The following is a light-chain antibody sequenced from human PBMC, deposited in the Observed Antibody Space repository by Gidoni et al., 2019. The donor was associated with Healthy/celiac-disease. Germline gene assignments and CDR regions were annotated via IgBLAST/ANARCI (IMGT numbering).Light chain of an antibody. J-gene: IGKJ2*02. CDR3: QQSYSTRCT. V-gene: IGKV1-39*01. CDR1: QSISSY. CDR2: AAS. Sequence: DTHMTHTPSSLSASVGDRVTITCRASQSISSYLNWYQQKPGKAPKLLIYAASSLESGVPSRFSGSGSGTDFTLTISSLQPDDFATYYCQQSYSTRCTFXQXTKLEIK.